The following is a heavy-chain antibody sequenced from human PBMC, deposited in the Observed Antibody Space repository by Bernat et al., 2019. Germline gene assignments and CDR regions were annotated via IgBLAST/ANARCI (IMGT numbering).Heavy chain of an antibody. CDR1: GFTFSSYA. Sequence: QVQLVESGGGVVQPGRSLRLSCAASGFTFSSYAMHWVRQAPGKGLEWVAVISYDGSNKYYADSVTGRFTISRDNSKNTLYLHMNSLRAEDTAVYYCARAEDSSSCYDYWGQGTLVTVSS. CDR3: ARAEDSSSCYDY. D-gene: IGHD6-13*01. V-gene: IGHV3-30-3*01. CDR2: ISYDGSNK. J-gene: IGHJ4*02.